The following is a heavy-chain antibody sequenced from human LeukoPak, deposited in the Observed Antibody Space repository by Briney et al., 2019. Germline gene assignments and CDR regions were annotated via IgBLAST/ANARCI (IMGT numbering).Heavy chain of an antibody. CDR3: AKEAAAEYFDY. J-gene: IGHJ4*02. CDR2: ISYDGSNK. V-gene: IGHV3-30*18. CDR1: GFTFDDYG. D-gene: IGHD6-13*01. Sequence: KSGGSLRLSCAASGFTFDDYGMSWVRQAPGKGLEWVAVISYDGSNKYYVDSVKGRFTISRDNSKNTLYLQMNSLRAEDTAVYYCAKEAAAEYFDYWGQGTLVTVSS.